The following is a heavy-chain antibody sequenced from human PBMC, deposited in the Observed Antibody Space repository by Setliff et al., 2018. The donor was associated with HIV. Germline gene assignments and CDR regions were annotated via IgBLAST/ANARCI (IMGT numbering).Heavy chain of an antibody. CDR2: INTHAGSP. Sequence: ASVKVSCKASGYTFINYAMNWVRQAPGQGLEWMGWINTHAGSPTYAQAFTGRFVFSVDTSVTTAYLQISSLKADDTAVYYCARALYGGYGGDINWLDPWGQGTLVTVSS. D-gene: IGHD4-17*01. CDR3: ARALYGGYGGDINWLDP. J-gene: IGHJ5*02. CDR1: GYTFINYA. V-gene: IGHV7-4-1*02.